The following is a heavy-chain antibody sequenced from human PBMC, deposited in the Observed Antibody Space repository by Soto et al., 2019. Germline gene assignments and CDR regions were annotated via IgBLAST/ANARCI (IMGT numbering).Heavy chain of an antibody. CDR2: ISHSGST. Sequence: QPQLQESGSGLVKPSQTLSLTCAVSGGSINSGGYSWSWIRQPPGKGLEWIGYISHSGSTYSNPSLKSRVTISVDRSKNQFSLKLRTVTAADTAVYYCARGGLLPDYWGQGTLVTVSS. V-gene: IGHV4-30-2*01. D-gene: IGHD6-19*01. CDR1: GGSINSGGYS. CDR3: ARGGLLPDY. J-gene: IGHJ4*02.